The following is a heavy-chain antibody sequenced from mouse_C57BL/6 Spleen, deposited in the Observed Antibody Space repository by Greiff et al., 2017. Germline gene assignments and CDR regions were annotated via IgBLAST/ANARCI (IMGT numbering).Heavy chain of an antibody. V-gene: IGHV2-2*01. J-gene: IGHJ1*03. CDR2: IWSGGST. CDR3: ARIPSYYYGSSHWYFDV. Sequence: QVQLQQSGPGLVQPSQSLSITCTVSGFSLTSYGVHWVRQSPGKGLEWLGVIWSGGSTDYNAAFISRLSISKDNSKSQVFFKMNSLQADDTAIYYCARIPSYYYGSSHWYFDVWGTGTTVTVSS. CDR1: GFSLTSYG. D-gene: IGHD1-1*01.